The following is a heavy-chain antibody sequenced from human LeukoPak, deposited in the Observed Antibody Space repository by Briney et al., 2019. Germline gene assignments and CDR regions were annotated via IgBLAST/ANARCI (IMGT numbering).Heavy chain of an antibody. D-gene: IGHD2-2*01. V-gene: IGHV3-7*01. CDR2: IKPDGSEK. CDR1: GFTFSSQH. Sequence: GGSLRLSCVASGFTFSSQHMNWDRQTPGKGLESVATIKPDGSEKYYVDSVKGRFTISRDNAKSSLYLQMNSLRAEDTGVYFCARMSSYCDYWGQGTLVTVSS. J-gene: IGHJ4*02. CDR3: ARMSSYCDY.